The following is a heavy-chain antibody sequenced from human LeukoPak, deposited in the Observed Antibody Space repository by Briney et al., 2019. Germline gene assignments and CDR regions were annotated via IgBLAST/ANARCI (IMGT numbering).Heavy chain of an antibody. V-gene: IGHV4-38-2*01. CDR3: ARVIAAAGTGWVDY. Sequence: PSETLSLTCAVSGYSISTGYYWGWIRQPPGKGLEWIGNVFHSGSTYYNPSLKSRVTMSVDTSKNQFSLKLTFVTAADTAVYYCARVIAAAGTGWVDYWGQGTLVTVSS. CDR1: GYSISTGYY. D-gene: IGHD6-13*01. CDR2: VFHSGST. J-gene: IGHJ4*02.